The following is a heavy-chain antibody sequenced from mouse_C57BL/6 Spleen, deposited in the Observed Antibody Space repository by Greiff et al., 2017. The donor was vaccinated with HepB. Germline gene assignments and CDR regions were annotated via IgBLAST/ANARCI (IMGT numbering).Heavy chain of an antibody. D-gene: IGHD1-1*01. Sequence: VNVVESGAELAKPGASVKLSCKASGYTFTSYWMHWVKQRPGQGLEWIGYINPSSGYTKYNQKFKDKATLTADKSSSTAYMQLSSLTYEDSAVYYCARGVTTVVAYYYAMDYWGQGTSVTVSS. V-gene: IGHV1-7*01. CDR3: ARGVTTVVAYYYAMDY. J-gene: IGHJ4*01. CDR2: INPSSGYT. CDR1: GYTFTSYW.